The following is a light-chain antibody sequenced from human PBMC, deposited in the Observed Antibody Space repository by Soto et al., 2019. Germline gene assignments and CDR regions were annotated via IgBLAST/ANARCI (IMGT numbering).Light chain of an antibody. V-gene: IGKV1-27*01. CDR2: AAS. Sequence: DIQMTQSPSSLSASVGDRVTITCRASQGISNYLAWYQQKPGKVPKLLIYAASTLRSGFPSRFSGSGSGTDFTLTITSLQPEDVATYYCQKYDSAPFTFGPGTKVDFK. J-gene: IGKJ3*01. CDR3: QKYDSAPFT. CDR1: QGISNY.